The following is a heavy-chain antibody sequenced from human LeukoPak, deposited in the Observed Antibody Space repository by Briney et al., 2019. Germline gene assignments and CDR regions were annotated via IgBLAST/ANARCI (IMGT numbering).Heavy chain of an antibody. D-gene: IGHD1-1*01. CDR2: VHPGDSDT. J-gene: IGHJ4*02. CDR3: ARSPWNAYDY. V-gene: IGHV5-51*01. CDR1: GYTFTNHW. Sequence: GESLKISCKGSGYTFTNHWISWVRQMPGKGLEWMGIVHPGDSDTRYSPSFQGQVTISVDKSITTAYLQWSSLKASDTAMYYCARSPWNAYDYWGQGTLVTVSS.